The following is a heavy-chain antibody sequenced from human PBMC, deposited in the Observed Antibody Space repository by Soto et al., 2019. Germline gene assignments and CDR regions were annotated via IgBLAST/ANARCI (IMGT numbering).Heavy chain of an antibody. Sequence: ASVKVSCKVSGYTLTELSMHWVRQAPGKGLEWMGGFDPEDGETIYAQKFQGRVTMTEDTSTDTAYMELSSLRSEETAVYYCATGPNWNYAFDYWGQGTLVTVSS. CDR2: FDPEDGET. V-gene: IGHV1-24*01. J-gene: IGHJ4*02. CDR1: GYTLTELS. CDR3: ATGPNWNYAFDY. D-gene: IGHD1-7*01.